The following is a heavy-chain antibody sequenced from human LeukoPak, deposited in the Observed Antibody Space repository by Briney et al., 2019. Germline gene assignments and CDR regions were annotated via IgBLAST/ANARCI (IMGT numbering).Heavy chain of an antibody. CDR3: ARDGSFWSGYLAFDI. J-gene: IGHJ3*02. Sequence: GSLRLSCAASGLTVSSNYMSWVRQAPGKGLEGVSVFYSGGTTYYADSVKGRFTISRDNSKNTLYLQMNSLRAEDTAVYYCARDGSFWSGYLAFDIWGQGTMVTVSS. V-gene: IGHV3-66*01. D-gene: IGHD3-3*01. CDR2: FYSGGTT. CDR1: GLTVSSNY.